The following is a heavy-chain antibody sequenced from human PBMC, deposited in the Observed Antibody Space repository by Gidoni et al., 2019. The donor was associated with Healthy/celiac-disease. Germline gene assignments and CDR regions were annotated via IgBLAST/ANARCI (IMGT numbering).Heavy chain of an antibody. V-gene: IGHV3-21*01. CDR2: ISSSSSYI. Sequence: EVQLVESGGGMVKPGGSLRLSCAASGFTFSRYRRNWVRQAPGKGLEWVSSISSSSSYIYYADSVKGRFTISRDNAKNSLYLQMNSLRAEDTAVYYCARTYYDFWSGYYPLNYYYGMDVWGQGTTVTVSS. CDR3: ARTYYDFWSGYYPLNYYYGMDV. CDR1: GFTFSRYR. D-gene: IGHD3-3*01. J-gene: IGHJ6*02.